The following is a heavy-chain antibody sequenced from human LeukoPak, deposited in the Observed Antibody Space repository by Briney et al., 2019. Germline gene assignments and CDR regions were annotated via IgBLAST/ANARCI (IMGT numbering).Heavy chain of an antibody. CDR3: ARDSLSGYCSSTSCGPHAFDI. J-gene: IGHJ3*02. Sequence: SETLSLTCTVSGGSISSYYWSWIRQPAGKGLEWIGRIYTSGSTNYNPSLKSRVTMSVDTSKNQFSLKLSSVTAADTAVYYCARDSLSGYCSSTSCGPHAFDIWGQGTMVTVSS. CDR1: GGSISSYY. V-gene: IGHV4-4*07. D-gene: IGHD2-2*01. CDR2: IYTSGST.